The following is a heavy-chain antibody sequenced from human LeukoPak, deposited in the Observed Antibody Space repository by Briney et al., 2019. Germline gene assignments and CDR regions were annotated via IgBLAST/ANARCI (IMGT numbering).Heavy chain of an antibody. V-gene: IGHV3-20*04. D-gene: IGHD3-10*01. J-gene: IGHJ6*03. Sequence: PGGSLRLSCAASGFTFYDYGMSWVRQAPGKGLEWVSGINWNGGSTGYVDSVKGRFTISRDNAKNSLYLQMNSLSAEDTALYYCARGGSGSYYNYYYYYMDVWGKGTTVTVSS. CDR3: ARGGSGSYYNYYYYYMDV. CDR1: GFTFYDYG. CDR2: INWNGGST.